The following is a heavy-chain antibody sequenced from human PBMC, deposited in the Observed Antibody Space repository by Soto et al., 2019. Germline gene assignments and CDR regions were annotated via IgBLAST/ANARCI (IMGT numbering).Heavy chain of an antibody. J-gene: IGHJ3*02. D-gene: IGHD2-15*01. Sequence: ASVKVSCQASGYTFTSYAMHWVRQAPGQRLEWMGWINAGNGNTKYSQKFQGRVTITRDTSASTAYMELSSLRSEDTAVYYCAREGTMHCSGGSCQNAFDIWGQGTMVTVSS. CDR3: AREGTMHCSGGSCQNAFDI. V-gene: IGHV1-3*01. CDR2: INAGNGNT. CDR1: GYTFTSYA.